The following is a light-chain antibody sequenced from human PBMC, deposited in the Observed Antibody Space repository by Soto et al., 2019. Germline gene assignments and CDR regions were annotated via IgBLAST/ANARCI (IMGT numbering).Light chain of an antibody. Sequence: DIPMTQSPSSLSASVGDRVTITCQASQDISSSLNWYQQKPGKAPKLLIYDASNLETGVPSRFSGSGSVTDFTFTLSSLQRDDSAIYYCQQCDNLPPSYTFGQGTKVEIK. V-gene: IGKV1-33*01. J-gene: IGKJ2*01. CDR2: DAS. CDR1: QDISSS. CDR3: QQCDNLPPSYT.